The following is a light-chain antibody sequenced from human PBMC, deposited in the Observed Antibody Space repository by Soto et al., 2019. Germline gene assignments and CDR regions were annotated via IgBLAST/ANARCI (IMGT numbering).Light chain of an antibody. CDR3: QQLNSYPLT. J-gene: IGKJ1*01. CDR2: AAS. CDR1: QGISSY. Sequence: DLQFTHSPSFLSASVVYRVTITCRASQGISSYLAWYQQKPGKAPKLLIYAASTLQSGVPSRFSGSGSGTEFTLTISSLQPEDFATYYCQQLNSYPLTFGQGTKVDIK. V-gene: IGKV1-9*01.